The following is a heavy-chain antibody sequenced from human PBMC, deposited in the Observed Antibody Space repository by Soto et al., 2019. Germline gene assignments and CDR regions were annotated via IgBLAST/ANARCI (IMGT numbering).Heavy chain of an antibody. Sequence: QLQLQESGPGLVKPSETLSLTCTVSGGSISSSSYSWGWIRQPPGKGLEWIGSIYYSGSTYYNPSLKSRVTISVDTSKNQFSLKLSSVTAADTAVYYCARVDLGYFSGGSCYSKGYYFDYWGQGTLVTVSS. CDR1: GGSISSSSYS. J-gene: IGHJ4*02. CDR2: IYYSGST. CDR3: ARVDLGYFSGGSCYSKGYYFDY. V-gene: IGHV4-39*01. D-gene: IGHD2-15*01.